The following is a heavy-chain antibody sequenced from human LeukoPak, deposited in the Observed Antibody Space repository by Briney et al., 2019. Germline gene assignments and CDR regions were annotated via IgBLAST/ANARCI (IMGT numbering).Heavy chain of an antibody. Sequence: PSETLSLTCTVSGGSISSGSYYWSWIRQPAGKGLEWIGRIYTSGSTNYNPSLKSQVTISVDTSKNQFSLKLSSVTAADTAVYYCARYCSSTSCYGSFDYWGQGTLVTVSS. CDR1: GGSISSGSYY. D-gene: IGHD2-2*01. CDR3: ARYCSSTSCYGSFDY. CDR2: IYTSGST. V-gene: IGHV4-61*02. J-gene: IGHJ4*02.